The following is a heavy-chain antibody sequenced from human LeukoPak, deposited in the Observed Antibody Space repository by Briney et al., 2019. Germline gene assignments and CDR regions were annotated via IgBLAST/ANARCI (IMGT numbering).Heavy chain of an antibody. J-gene: IGHJ3*02. CDR2: IYYSGST. CDR3: ARHIGDPYYYDIPVFLPRPRHAFDI. Sequence: PSETLSLTCTVSGGSISSYYWSWIRQPPGKGLEWIGYIYYSGSTNYNPSLKSRVTISVDTSKNQFSLKLSSVTAADTAVYYCARHIGDPYYYDIPVFLPRPRHAFDIWGQGTMVTVSS. CDR1: GGSISSYY. D-gene: IGHD3-22*01. V-gene: IGHV4-59*08.